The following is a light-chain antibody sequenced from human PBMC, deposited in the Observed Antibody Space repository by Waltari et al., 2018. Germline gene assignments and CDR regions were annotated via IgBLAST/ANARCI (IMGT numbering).Light chain of an antibody. V-gene: IGLV2-14*01. J-gene: IGLJ3*02. Sequence: QAALTQPASVSGSPAQTITISCTVTSSDVGGYNIVSWYHQHPCKAPQLMIAEVSNRPSGVSNRFSGSKSGNTASLTVSGLQAEDEADYYCSSYTSSSTLVFGGGTKLTVL. CDR2: EVS. CDR1: SSDVGGYNI. CDR3: SSYTSSSTLV.